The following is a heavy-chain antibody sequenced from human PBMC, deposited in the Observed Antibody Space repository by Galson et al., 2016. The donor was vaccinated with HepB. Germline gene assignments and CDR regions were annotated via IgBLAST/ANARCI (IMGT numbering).Heavy chain of an antibody. CDR1: GYTFISYG. CDR3: ARVGRFLPAANVYSYYGMDV. CDR2: ISAYNGNT. V-gene: IGHV1-18*01. D-gene: IGHD2-2*01. J-gene: IGHJ6*02. Sequence: SVKVSCKASGYTFISYGISWVRQAPGQGLEWMGWISAYNGNTNYAQNVQGRVTMTTDTPTSTAYMELRSLRSDDTAVYYCARVGRFLPAANVYSYYGMDVWGQGTTVTVSS.